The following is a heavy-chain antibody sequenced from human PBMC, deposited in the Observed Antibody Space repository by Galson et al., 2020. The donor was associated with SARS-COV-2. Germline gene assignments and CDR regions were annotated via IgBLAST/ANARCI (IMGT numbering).Heavy chain of an antibody. V-gene: IGHV3-49*03. J-gene: IGHJ3*02. CDR1: GFTFGDYA. Sequence: GGSLRLSCTASGFTFGDYAMSWFRQAPGKGLEWVGFIRSKAYGGTTEYAASVKGRSTISRDDSKSIAYLQMNSLKTEDTAVYYCTREGSIYDSSAWDAFYIWGQGTMVTVSS. D-gene: IGHD3-22*01. CDR2: IRSKAYGGTT. CDR3: TREGSIYDSSAWDAFYI.